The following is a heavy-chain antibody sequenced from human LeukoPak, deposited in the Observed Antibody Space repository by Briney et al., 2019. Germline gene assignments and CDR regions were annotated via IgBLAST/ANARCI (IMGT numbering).Heavy chain of an antibody. CDR1: GFTFSSYS. Sequence: GGSLRLSCSVSGFTFSSYSMNWVRQAPGKGLEWVSAISGSGGSTYYADSVKGRFTISRDNSKNTLYLQMNSLRAEDTAVYYCAKDRGSSSWYVVDYWGQGTLVTVSS. CDR2: ISGSGGST. CDR3: AKDRGSSSWYVVDY. D-gene: IGHD6-13*01. V-gene: IGHV3-23*01. J-gene: IGHJ4*02.